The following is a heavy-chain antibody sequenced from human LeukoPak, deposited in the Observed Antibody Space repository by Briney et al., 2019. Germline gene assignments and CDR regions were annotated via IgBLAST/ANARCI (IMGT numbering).Heavy chain of an antibody. CDR3: ATALYCSSTNCYLDY. J-gene: IGHJ4*02. V-gene: IGHV3-48*01. CDR1: GFTFSSYS. Sequence: HPGGSLRLSCVASGFTFSSYSLNWVRQAPGKGLEWVSYIGVSSSLVRYADSVKGRFTISRDNSKNTLYLQMNSLRAEDTAVYYCATALYCSSTNCYLDYWGQGTLVTVSS. CDR2: IGVSSSLV. D-gene: IGHD2-2*01.